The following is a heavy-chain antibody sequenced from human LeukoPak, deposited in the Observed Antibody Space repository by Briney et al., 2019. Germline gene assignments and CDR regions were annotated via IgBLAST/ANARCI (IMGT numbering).Heavy chain of an antibody. V-gene: IGHV3-9*01. CDR3: AKDGASGWNSGGVYYYYGMGV. Sequence: PGRSLRLSCAASGFIFDDYAMHWVRQAPGKGLEWVSGISWDRGSIGYADSVKGRFTISRDNAKNSLYLQMNSLRAEDTALYYCAKDGASGWNSGGVYYYYGMGVWGQGTTVTVSS. CDR2: ISWDRGSI. D-gene: IGHD6-19*01. CDR1: GFIFDDYA. J-gene: IGHJ6*02.